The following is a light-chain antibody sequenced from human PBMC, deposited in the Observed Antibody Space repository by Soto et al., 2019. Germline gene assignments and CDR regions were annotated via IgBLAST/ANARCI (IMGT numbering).Light chain of an antibody. J-gene: IGLJ1*01. CDR3: SSSTSSSTLYV. CDR1: NSDIGAYNY. CDR2: GVT. V-gene: IGLV2-14*01. Sequence: QSALTQPASVSGSPGQSITISCTGSNSDIGAYNYVSWYQQHPGKAPKLIIHGVTNRPSGVSHRFSGSKSDYTASLTISGLQAEDEGDYYCSSSTSSSTLYVFGTGTKVTVL.